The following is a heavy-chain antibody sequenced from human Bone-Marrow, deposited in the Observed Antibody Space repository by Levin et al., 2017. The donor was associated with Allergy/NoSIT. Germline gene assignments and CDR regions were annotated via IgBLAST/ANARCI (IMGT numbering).Heavy chain of an antibody. V-gene: IGHV4-30-4*01. CDR1: GDSLSSGDYY. D-gene: IGHD5-24*01. J-gene: IGHJ5*02. CDR3: ARIGNFFGP. Sequence: SETLSLTCAVSGDSLSSGDYYWTWIRQTPGRGLEWLGHIESSGDTYYNPSLESRITISIDTSKNQFSLSLRSVTVADTTMYFCARIGNFFGPWGQGILVTVSS. CDR2: IESSGDT.